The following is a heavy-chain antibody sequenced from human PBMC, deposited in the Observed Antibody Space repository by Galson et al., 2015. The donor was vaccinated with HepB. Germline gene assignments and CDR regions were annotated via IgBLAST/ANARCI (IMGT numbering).Heavy chain of an antibody. D-gene: IGHD3-3*02. CDR1: GGSINTDSYY. J-gene: IGHJ6*02. Sequence: ETLSLTCIVSGGSINTDSYYWNWIRQPPGKGLEWIGSVHNSGVTYYNPSLQSRVAISGDTSKNQFSLRVRSVTATDTAVYYCARALGGSYFYGMDVWGQGTTVTVSS. CDR2: VHNSGVT. V-gene: IGHV4-39*01. CDR3: ARALGGSYFYGMDV.